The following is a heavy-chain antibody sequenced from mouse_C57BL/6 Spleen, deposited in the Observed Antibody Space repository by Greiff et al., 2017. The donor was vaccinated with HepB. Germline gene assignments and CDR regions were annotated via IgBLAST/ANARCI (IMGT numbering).Heavy chain of an antibody. Sequence: QVQLQQPGAELVRPGSSVKLSCKASGYTFTSYWMDWVKQRPGQGLEWIGNIYPSDSETHYNQKFKDKATLTVDKSSSTAYMQLSSLTSEDSAVYYCARRGPYYFDYWGQGTTLTGSS. CDR2: IYPSDSET. J-gene: IGHJ2*01. D-gene: IGHD3-3*01. CDR1: GYTFTSYW. V-gene: IGHV1-61*01. CDR3: ARRGPYYFDY.